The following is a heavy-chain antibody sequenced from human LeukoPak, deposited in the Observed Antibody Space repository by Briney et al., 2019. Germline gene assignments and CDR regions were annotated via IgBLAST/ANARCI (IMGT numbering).Heavy chain of an antibody. D-gene: IGHD6-6*01. V-gene: IGHV4-61*02. Sequence: SETLSLTCSVSGGSITSGSYYWSWIRQPAGKGLEWIGRIETSGSTNCNPSLKSRVSISVDTSKNQISLKLSSVTAADTAVYYCARAMSIAARLQTIFDYWGQGTLVTVSS. CDR1: GGSITSGSYY. CDR3: ARAMSIAARLQTIFDY. J-gene: IGHJ4*02. CDR2: IETSGST.